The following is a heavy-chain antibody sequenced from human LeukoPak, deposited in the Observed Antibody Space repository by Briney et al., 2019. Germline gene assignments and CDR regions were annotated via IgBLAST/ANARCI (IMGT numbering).Heavy chain of an antibody. CDR2: MNPNSGNT. D-gene: IGHD6-19*01. CDR3: ANGYSSGWDYYYYMDV. V-gene: IGHV1-8*03. CDR1: GYTFTSYD. Sequence: ASVKVSCKASGYTFTSYDINWVRQATGQGLEWMGWMNPNSGNTGYAQKFQGRVTITRNTSISTAYMELSSLRSEDTAVYYCANGYSSGWDYYYYMDVWGKGTTVTISS. J-gene: IGHJ6*03.